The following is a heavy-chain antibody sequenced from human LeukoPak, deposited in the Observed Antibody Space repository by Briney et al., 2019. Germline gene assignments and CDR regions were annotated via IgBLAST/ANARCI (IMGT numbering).Heavy chain of an antibody. D-gene: IGHD2-15*01. Sequence: PGGSLRLSCAASGFSFSRYWMHWVRQGPGKGLVWVSRINSDGSSTSYADSVKGRFTISRDNAKNTLYLQMNSLRPEDTAVYYCATVSRIGMTGLRYWGQGTLVTVSS. J-gene: IGHJ4*02. V-gene: IGHV3-74*01. CDR1: GFSFSRYW. CDR2: INSDGSST. CDR3: ATVSRIGMTGLRY.